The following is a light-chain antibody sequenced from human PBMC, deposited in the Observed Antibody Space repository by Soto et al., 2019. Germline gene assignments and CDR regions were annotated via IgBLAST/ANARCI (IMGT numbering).Light chain of an antibody. CDR1: ALPKQY. J-gene: IGLJ2*01. CDR3: QSADSSAIYKV. V-gene: IGLV3-25*03. CDR2: KDS. Sequence: SYELTQPPSVSVSPGQTATITCSGDALPKQYAYWYQEKPGQAPVLLIYKDSERPSGIPERFSGSSSGTTVTLTISGVEAEDEADYYCQSADSSAIYKVFGGGTKATVL.